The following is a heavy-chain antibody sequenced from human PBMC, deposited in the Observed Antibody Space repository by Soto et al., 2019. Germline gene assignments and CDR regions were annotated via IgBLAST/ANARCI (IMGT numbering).Heavy chain of an antibody. J-gene: IGHJ5*02. CDR1: VGSISSGGYY. Sequence: QVQLQESGPGLVKPSQTLSLTCTVSVGSISSGGYYWSWIRQHPGKGLEWIGNIYYSGCTYYNPCLTSRVTISVDPSKNQFSLKLSSVTAADTAVYYCARADCSGGSCDSIARWFYPWGPGPLFTVSS. V-gene: IGHV4-31*03. D-gene: IGHD2-15*01. CDR2: IYYSGCT. CDR3: ARADCSGGSCDSIARWFYP.